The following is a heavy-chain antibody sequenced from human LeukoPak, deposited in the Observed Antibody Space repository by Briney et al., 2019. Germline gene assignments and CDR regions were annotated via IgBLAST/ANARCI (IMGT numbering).Heavy chain of an antibody. CDR3: ARDSSFNGAAAGNY. J-gene: IGHJ4*02. CDR2: ISSSSSYI. CDR1: GFTFSSYS. D-gene: IGHD6-13*01. V-gene: IGHV3-21*01. Sequence: GGSLRLSCAASGFTFSSYSMNWVRQAPGKGLEWVSSISSSSSYIYYADSVKGRLTISRDNAKNSLYLQMNSLRAEDTAVYYCARDSSFNGAAAGNYWGQGTLVTVSS.